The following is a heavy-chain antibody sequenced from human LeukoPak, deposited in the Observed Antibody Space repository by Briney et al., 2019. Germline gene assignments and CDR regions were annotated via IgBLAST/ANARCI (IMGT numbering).Heavy chain of an antibody. Sequence: GGSLRLSCAASGFTVSSNYMSWVCQAPGKGLEWGTVIYSGGSTYYADSVKGRFTISRDNSKNTLYLQMNSLRAEDTAVYYCARDLLNRDGYNYVYWGQGTLVTVSS. J-gene: IGHJ4*02. D-gene: IGHD5-24*01. V-gene: IGHV3-53*01. CDR1: GFTVSSNY. CDR2: IYSGGST. CDR3: ARDLLNRDGYNYVY.